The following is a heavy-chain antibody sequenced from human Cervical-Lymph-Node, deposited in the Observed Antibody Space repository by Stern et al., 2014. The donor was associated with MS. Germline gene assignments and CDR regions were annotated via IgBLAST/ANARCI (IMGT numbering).Heavy chain of an antibody. CDR1: GFTVSS. CDR3: TRADGDYIGR. D-gene: IGHD4-17*01. J-gene: IGHJ4*02. V-gene: IGHV3-53*01. CDR2: LYSDGSP. Sequence: EVQLVESGGGLIQPGGSLRLSCVASGFTVSSMSWVRQAPGKGLEWVSVLYSDGSPDYADSVKGRFTISRDNSKNTVSLQMNSLRVEDTAVYYCTRADGDYIGRWGQGTLVTVSS.